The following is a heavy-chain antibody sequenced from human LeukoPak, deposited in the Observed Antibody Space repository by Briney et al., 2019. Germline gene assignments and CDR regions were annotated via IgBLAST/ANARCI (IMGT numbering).Heavy chain of an antibody. J-gene: IGHJ4*02. CDR3: ARDRPKAETDY. CDR1: GGSFSGYY. V-gene: IGHV4-34*01. Sequence: PSETLSLTCAVYGGSFSGYYWSWIRQPPGKGLEWIGEINHSGSTNYNPSLKSRVTISVDTSKNQFSLKLSSVTAADTAVYYCARDRPKAETDYWGQGTLVTVSS. CDR2: INHSGST. D-gene: IGHD6-25*01.